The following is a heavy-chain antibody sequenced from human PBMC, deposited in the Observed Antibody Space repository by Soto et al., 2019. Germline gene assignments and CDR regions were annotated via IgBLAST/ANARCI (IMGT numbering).Heavy chain of an antibody. D-gene: IGHD2-15*01. CDR1: GGSVTSGGSY. CDR2: IYNSGTT. J-gene: IGHJ6*02. Sequence: QVQLQESGPGLVKASQTLSLSCTVSGGSVTSGGSYWSWIRQHPGKGLEWIGYIYNSGTTFYNPSLKRRLKISVDKSKNQFSLRLSSVTAADTAVYYCARDRGVVLGHSTYNYHGMDVWGQGTTVTVSS. CDR3: ARDRGVVLGHSTYNYHGMDV. V-gene: IGHV4-31*03.